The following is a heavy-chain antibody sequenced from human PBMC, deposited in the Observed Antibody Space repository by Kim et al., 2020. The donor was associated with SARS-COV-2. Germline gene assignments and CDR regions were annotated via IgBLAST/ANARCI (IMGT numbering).Heavy chain of an antibody. CDR2: ISSSSSYT. CDR1: GFTFSDYY. J-gene: IGHJ4*02. CDR3: ARVGEGGITIFGVVIIGYYFDY. Sequence: GGSLRLSCAASGFTFSDYYMSWIRQAPGKGLEWVSYISSSSSYTNYADSVKGRFTISRDNAKNPLYLQMNSLRAEDTAVYYCARVGEGGITIFGVVIIGYYFDYWGQGTLVTVSS. V-gene: IGHV3-11*06. D-gene: IGHD3-3*01.